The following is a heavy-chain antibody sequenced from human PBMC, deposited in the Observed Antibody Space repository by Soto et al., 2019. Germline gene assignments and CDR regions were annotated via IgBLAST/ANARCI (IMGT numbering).Heavy chain of an antibody. J-gene: IGHJ6*02. V-gene: IGHV1-69*06. D-gene: IGHD3-9*01. Sequence: QVQLVQSGAEVEKPGSSVKVSCKASGGTFSSYAISWVRQAPGQGLEWMGGIIPIFGTANYAQKFQGRVTITADKSTTTAYMELSSLRSEDTAVYYCASGDYDILTGYRSGGMDVWGQGTTVTVSS. CDR2: IIPIFGTA. CDR1: GGTFSSYA. CDR3: ASGDYDILTGYRSGGMDV.